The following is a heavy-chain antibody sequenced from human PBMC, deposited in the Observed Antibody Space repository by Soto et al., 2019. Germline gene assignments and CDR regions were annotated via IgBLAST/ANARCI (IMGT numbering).Heavy chain of an antibody. CDR3: ASPSSWYGRNWFDP. J-gene: IGHJ5*02. D-gene: IGHD6-13*01. Sequence: SETLSLTCTVSGGSISSSSYYWGWIRQPPGKGLEWIGSIYYSGSTYYNPSLKSRVTISVDTSKNQFSLKLSSVTAADTAVYYCASPSSWYGRNWFDPWGQGTLVTVSS. V-gene: IGHV4-39*01. CDR1: GGSISSSSYY. CDR2: IYYSGST.